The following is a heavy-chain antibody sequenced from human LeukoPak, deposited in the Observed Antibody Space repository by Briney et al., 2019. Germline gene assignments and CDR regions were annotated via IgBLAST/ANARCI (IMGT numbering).Heavy chain of an antibody. CDR1: GFTFSNAW. D-gene: IGHD3-10*01. Sequence: GRSLRLSCAASGFTFSNAWMSWVRQAPGKGLEWVGRIKSKTDGGTTDYAAPVKGRFTISRDDSKNTLYLQMNSLKTEDTAVYYCTSEPPGELPSEMNFDYWGQGTLVTVSS. V-gene: IGHV3-15*01. CDR3: TSEPPGELPSEMNFDY. J-gene: IGHJ4*02. CDR2: IKSKTDGGTT.